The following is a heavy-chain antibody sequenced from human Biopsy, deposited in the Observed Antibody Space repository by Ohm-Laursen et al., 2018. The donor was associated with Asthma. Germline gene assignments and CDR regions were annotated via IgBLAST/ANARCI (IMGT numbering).Heavy chain of an antibody. V-gene: IGHV3-30*03. J-gene: IGHJ4*02. CDR1: GFTFSSYG. D-gene: IGHD6-19*01. CDR2: ISYDGSNK. CDR3: ARESSVAGSSDFDY. Sequence: SLRLSCSAAGFTFSSYGMHWVRQAPGKGLEWVAVISYDGSNKYYADSVKGRFTISRDNSKNTLYLQMNSLRAEDTAVYYCARESSVAGSSDFDYWGQGTLVTVSS.